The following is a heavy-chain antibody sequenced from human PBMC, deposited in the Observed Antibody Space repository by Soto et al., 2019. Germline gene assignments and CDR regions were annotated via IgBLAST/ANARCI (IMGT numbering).Heavy chain of an antibody. CDR1: GFTFSSYG. J-gene: IGHJ4*02. CDR2: IWYDGSNK. CDR3: ARDVFLFDY. V-gene: IGHV3-33*01. D-gene: IGHD2-21*01. Sequence: QVQLVESGGGVVQPGRSLRLSCAASGFTFSSYGMHWVRQAPGKGLEWVAVIWYDGSNKYYADSVKGRFTISRDNSKNTRYLQMNSLRAEDTAVYYCARDVFLFDYWGQGTLVTVSS.